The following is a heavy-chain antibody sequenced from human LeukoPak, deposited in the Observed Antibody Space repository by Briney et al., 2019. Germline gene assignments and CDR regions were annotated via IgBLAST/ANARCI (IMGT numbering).Heavy chain of an antibody. CDR1: GFTVSHNY. CDR3: ARGPPAENFIDF. Sequence: PGGSLRLSCTASGFTVSHNYMHWVRQAPGKGLEWVSVIHSGGSSYHADFVKGRFTISRDNSKNTVFLQLNSLRAEDTAVYYCARGPPAENFIDFWGQGTLVTVSS. V-gene: IGHV3-53*01. CDR2: IHSGGSS. J-gene: IGHJ4*02. D-gene: IGHD2-2*01.